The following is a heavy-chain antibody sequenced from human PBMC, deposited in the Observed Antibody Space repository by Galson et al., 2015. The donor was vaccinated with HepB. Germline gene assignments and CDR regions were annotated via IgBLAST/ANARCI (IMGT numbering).Heavy chain of an antibody. CDR1: GFTFSSYA. D-gene: IGHD6-6*01. CDR2: LSGSGGST. CDR3: AKDIRGRSSRGYFDY. J-gene: IGHJ4*02. V-gene: IGHV3-23*01. Sequence: SLRLSCAASGFTFSSYAMSWVRQAPGKGLEWVSGLSGSGGSTYYADSVKGRFTISRDNSKNTLYLQMNSLRAEDTAIYYCAKDIRGRSSRGYFDYWGQATLVTASS.